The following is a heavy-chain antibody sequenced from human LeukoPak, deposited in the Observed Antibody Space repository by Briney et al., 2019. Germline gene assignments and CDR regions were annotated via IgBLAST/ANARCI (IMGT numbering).Heavy chain of an antibody. D-gene: IGHD6-19*01. CDR1: GGTLSSYV. V-gene: IGHV1-69*01. CDR2: IIPFLGTA. J-gene: IGHJ4*02. CDR3: ARDQSVAGIYYFDY. Sequence: GSSLKASCRASGGTLSSYVISWVRQAPGQGGEWRGGIIPFLGTANYAQKFQGRVTITADESTSTAYRELSSLRSEDTAVYYCARDQSVAGIYYFDYGGQGTLVTVPA.